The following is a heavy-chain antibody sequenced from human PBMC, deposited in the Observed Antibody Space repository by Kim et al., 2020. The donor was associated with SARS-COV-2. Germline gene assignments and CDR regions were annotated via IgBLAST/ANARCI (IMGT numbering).Heavy chain of an antibody. D-gene: IGHD3-22*01. CDR1: GGTFSSYT. J-gene: IGHJ4*02. CDR3: AREFRYDSSGYQYYFDY. V-gene: IGHV1-69*04. CDR2: IIPILGIA. Sequence: SVKVSCKASGGTFSSYTISWVRQAPGQGLEWMGRIIPILGIANYAQKFQGRVTITADKSTSTAYMELSSLRSEDTAVYYCAREFRYDSSGYQYYFDYWGQGTLVTVSS.